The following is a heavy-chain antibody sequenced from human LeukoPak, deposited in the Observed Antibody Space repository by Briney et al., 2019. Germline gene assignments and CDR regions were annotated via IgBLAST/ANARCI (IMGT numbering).Heavy chain of an antibody. J-gene: IGHJ5*02. D-gene: IGHD3-3*01. CDR2: VSWNGSRT. CDR3: FGGENWFDP. Sequence: GGSLRLSCAASGFTFSNSDMNWVHQAPGKGLEWVSGVSWNGSRTHYADSVKGRFIISRDNSRNTLYLQTNSLRAEGTRGTTIFGGENWFDPWGQGTLVTVSS. V-gene: IGHV3-35*01. CDR1: GFTFSNSD.